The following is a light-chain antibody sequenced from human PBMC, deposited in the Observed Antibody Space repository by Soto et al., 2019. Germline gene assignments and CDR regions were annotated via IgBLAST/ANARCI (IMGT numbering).Light chain of an antibody. CDR1: SSNIGNNY. V-gene: IGLV1-51*02. CDR3: GTWDSSLSCWV. CDR2: ENN. Sequence: QSVLTQPPSVSAAPGQKVTISCSGSSSNIGNNYVSWYQQLPGTAPKLLIYENNKRPSGIPDRFSGSKSGTSATLGITGLQTGDEADYYCGTWDSSLSCWVFGGGTQLTVL. J-gene: IGLJ3*02.